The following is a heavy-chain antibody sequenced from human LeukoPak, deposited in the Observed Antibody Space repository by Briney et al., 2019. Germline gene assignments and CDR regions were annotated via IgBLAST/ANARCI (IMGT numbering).Heavy chain of an antibody. J-gene: IGHJ1*01. D-gene: IGHD6-19*01. Sequence: SETLSLTCAVYGGSFSGYYWSWIRQPPGKGLEWIGEINHSGSTNYSPSLKSRVTISVDTSKNQFSLKLSSVTAADTAVYYCARRNVGAVAEGWDFQHWGQGTLVTVSS. CDR1: GGSFSGYY. V-gene: IGHV4-34*01. CDR2: INHSGST. CDR3: ARRNVGAVAEGWDFQH.